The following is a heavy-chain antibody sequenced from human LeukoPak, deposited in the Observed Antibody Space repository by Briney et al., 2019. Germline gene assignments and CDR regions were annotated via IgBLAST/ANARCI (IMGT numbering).Heavy chain of an antibody. CDR1: GYTFTGYY. CDR2: INPNSGGT. V-gene: IGHV1-2*02. D-gene: IGHD6-19*01. J-gene: IGHJ3*02. CDR3: ASEIAVAGSAFDI. Sequence: ASVKVSCKASGYTFTGYYMHWVRQAPGQGLEWMAWINPNSGGTNYAQKFQGRVTMTRDTSISTAYMELSRLRSDDTAVYYCASEIAVAGSAFDIWGQGTMVTVSS.